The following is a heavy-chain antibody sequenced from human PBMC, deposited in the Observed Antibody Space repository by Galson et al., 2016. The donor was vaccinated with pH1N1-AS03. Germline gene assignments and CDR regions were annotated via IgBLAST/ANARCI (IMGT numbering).Heavy chain of an antibody. CDR2: ISSSSTYI. V-gene: IGHV3-21*04. Sequence: SLRLSCAVSGLTLSTYAMHWVRQAPGKGLEWVSFISSSSTYIYYADSLKGRFTISRDNSKNTLYLQVNSVRAEDTAVYYCARDALLSLPGGIDYWGQGTLVAVSS. D-gene: IGHD2/OR15-2a*01. CDR1: GLTLSTYA. J-gene: IGHJ4*02. CDR3: ARDALLSLPGGIDY.